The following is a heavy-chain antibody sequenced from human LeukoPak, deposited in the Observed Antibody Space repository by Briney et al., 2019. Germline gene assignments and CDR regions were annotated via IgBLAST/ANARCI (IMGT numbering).Heavy chain of an antibody. CDR1: GFTVSSNY. CDR3: AKEDMVRGVPFAY. J-gene: IGHJ4*02. Sequence: GGSLRLSCAASGFTVSSNYMSWVRQAPGKGLEWVSVIYSGGSTYYADSVKGRFTISRDNSKNTLYLQMNSLRAEDAAVYYCAKEDMVRGVPFAYWGQGILVTVSS. CDR2: IYSGGST. V-gene: IGHV3-53*01. D-gene: IGHD3-10*01.